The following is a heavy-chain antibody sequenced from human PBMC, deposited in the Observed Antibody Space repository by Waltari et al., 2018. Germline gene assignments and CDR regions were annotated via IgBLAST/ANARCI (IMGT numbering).Heavy chain of an antibody. CDR3: ASIRMKIAVAGLGYFDY. CDR1: GFTFSSYS. Sequence: EVQLVESGGGLVKPGGSLRLSCAASGFTFSSYSMNWVRQAPGKGLEWVSSISSSSSYIYYADSVKGRFTISRDNAKNSLYLQMNSLRAEDTAVYYCASIRMKIAVAGLGYFDYWGQGTLVTVSS. J-gene: IGHJ4*02. CDR2: ISSSSSYI. D-gene: IGHD6-19*01. V-gene: IGHV3-21*01.